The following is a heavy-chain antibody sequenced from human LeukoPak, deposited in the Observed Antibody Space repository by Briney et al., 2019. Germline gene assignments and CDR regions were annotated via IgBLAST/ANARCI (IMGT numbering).Heavy chain of an antibody. D-gene: IGHD6-6*01. V-gene: IGHV3-53*05. J-gene: IGHJ3*02. CDR1: GFTVSSNY. Sequence: GGSLRLSCAASGFTVSSNYMSWVRQAPGKGLEWVSVIYSGGSTYYADSVKGRFTISRDNSKNTLYLQMNSLRAEDTAVYYCAKDLEYSSSVDAFDIWGQGTMVTVSS. CDR3: AKDLEYSSSVDAFDI. CDR2: IYSGGST.